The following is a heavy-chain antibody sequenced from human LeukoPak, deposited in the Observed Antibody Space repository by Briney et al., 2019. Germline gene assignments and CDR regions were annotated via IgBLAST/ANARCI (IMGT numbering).Heavy chain of an antibody. J-gene: IGHJ4*02. Sequence: ASVKVSCKASGYTFTSYGIGWVRQAPGQGLEWMGWISAYNGNTNYAQKLQGRVTMTTDTSTSTAYMELRSLRSDDTAVYYCARLYDSSGYYLFDYWGQGTLVTVSS. CDR2: ISAYNGNT. D-gene: IGHD3-22*01. CDR3: ARLYDSSGYYLFDY. V-gene: IGHV1-18*01. CDR1: GYTFTSYG.